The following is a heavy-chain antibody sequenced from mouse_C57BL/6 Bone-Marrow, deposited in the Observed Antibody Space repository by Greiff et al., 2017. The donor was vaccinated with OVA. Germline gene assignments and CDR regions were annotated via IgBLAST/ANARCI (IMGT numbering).Heavy chain of an antibody. V-gene: IGHV5-16*01. J-gene: IGHJ1*03. D-gene: IGHD1-2*01. Sequence: EVQVVESEGGLVQPGSSMKLSCTASGFTFSDYYMAWVRQVPEKGLEWVANINYDGSSTYYLDSLKSRFIISRDNAKNILYLQMSSLKSEDTATYYCARDPFTTAWYFDVWGTGTTVTVSS. CDR2: INYDGSST. CDR3: ARDPFTTAWYFDV. CDR1: GFTFSDYY.